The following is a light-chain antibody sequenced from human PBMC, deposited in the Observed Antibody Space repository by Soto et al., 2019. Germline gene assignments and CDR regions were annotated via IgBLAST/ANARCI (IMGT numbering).Light chain of an antibody. CDR1: QSVSSSY. Sequence: IVLTQSPGTLSLSPVERATLSCRASQSVSSSYLAWYQQKPGQAPRLLIYAASSRATAIPDRFSGSGSGTDFTLTISRLEPEDFAVYYCQQYGSSPLTFGGGTKVDIK. J-gene: IGKJ4*01. V-gene: IGKV3-20*01. CDR3: QQYGSSPLT. CDR2: AAS.